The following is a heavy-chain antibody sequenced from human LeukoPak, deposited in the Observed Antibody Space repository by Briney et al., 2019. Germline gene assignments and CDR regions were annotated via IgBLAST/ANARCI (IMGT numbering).Heavy chain of an antibody. CDR1: GGSISSSSYY. CDR2: IYYSGST. Sequence: PSETLSLTCTVSGGSISSSSYYWGWIRQPPGKGLEWIGSIYYSGSTYYNPSLKSRVTISVDTSKNQFSLKLSSVTAADTAVYYCARASVGAIYYYMDVWGKGTTVTVSS. V-gene: IGHV4-39*07. J-gene: IGHJ6*03. CDR3: ARASVGAIYYYMDV. D-gene: IGHD1-26*01.